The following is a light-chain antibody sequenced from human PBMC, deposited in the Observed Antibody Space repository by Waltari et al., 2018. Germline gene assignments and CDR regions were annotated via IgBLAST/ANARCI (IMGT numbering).Light chain of an antibody. CDR1: TSAIVAITF. J-gene: IGLJ2*01. V-gene: IGLV2-14*03. CDR3: SSYITSGTLEV. Sequence: QSALTQPASVFVSPGTSITTSCTETTSAIVAITFVSWYQQHPGKAPKLIIFDVSDRPSGVSSRFSGSKSGNTASLTISGLLADDEGTYYCSSYITSGTLEVFGGGTSLTVL. CDR2: DVS.